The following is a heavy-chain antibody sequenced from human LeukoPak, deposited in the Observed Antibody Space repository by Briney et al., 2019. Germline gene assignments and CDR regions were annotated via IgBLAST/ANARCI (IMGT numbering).Heavy chain of an antibody. Sequence: GGSLRLSCAASGFTFSSYSMNWVRQAPGKGLEWVSSISSSSSYTYYADSVKGRFTISRDNAKNSLYLQMNSLRAEDTAVYYCALAVAGEVDYWGQGTLVTVSS. CDR2: ISSSSSYT. D-gene: IGHD6-19*01. CDR1: GFTFSSYS. CDR3: ALAVAGEVDY. V-gene: IGHV3-21*01. J-gene: IGHJ4*02.